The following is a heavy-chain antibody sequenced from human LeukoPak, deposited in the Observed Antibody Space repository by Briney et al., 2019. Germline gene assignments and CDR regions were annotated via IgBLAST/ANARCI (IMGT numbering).Heavy chain of an antibody. CDR3: ARLGSSWSSDY. D-gene: IGHD6-13*01. V-gene: IGHV3-33*01. Sequence: PGGSLRLSCAASGFTFTSYGMHWVRQAPGKGLEWVALIWYDGRKEYYADSVKGRFIISRDDSRNTLYLQMNGLRAEDTAVYYCARLGSSWSSDYWGQGTLVTVSS. CDR2: IWYDGRKE. J-gene: IGHJ4*02. CDR1: GFTFTSYG.